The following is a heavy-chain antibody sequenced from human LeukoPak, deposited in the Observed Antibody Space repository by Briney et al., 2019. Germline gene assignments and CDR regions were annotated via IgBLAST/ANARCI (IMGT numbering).Heavy chain of an antibody. CDR1: GYTFTDYF. CDR2: MNGNSGVT. D-gene: IGHD7-27*01. V-gene: IGHV1-2*06. CDR3: ARDLSSTSNWEFDY. J-gene: IGHJ4*02. Sequence: ASVKVSCKASGYTFTDYFIHWVRQAPGQGPEWMGRMNGNSGVTMYAQTLQDRVTMTRDTSISTAYMELSRLTSDGTAVYYCARDLSSTSNWEFDYWGQGTLVTVSS.